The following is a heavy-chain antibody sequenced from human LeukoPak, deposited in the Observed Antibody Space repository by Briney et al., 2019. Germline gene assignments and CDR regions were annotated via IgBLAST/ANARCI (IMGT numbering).Heavy chain of an antibody. J-gene: IGHJ2*01. Sequence: NPSETLSLTCTVSGGSISSYYWSWIRQPPGKGLEWIGYIYYSGSTNYNPSLKSRVTISVDTSKNQFSLKLSSVTAADTAVYYCARYYMTTVTPSWYFDLWGRGTLVTVSS. CDR2: IYYSGST. V-gene: IGHV4-59*08. CDR3: ARYYMTTVTPSWYFDL. CDR1: GGSISSYY. D-gene: IGHD4-17*01.